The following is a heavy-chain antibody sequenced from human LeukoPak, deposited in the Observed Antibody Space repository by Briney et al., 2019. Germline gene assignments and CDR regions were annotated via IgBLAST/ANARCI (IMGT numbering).Heavy chain of an antibody. CDR2: IYYGGST. CDR3: ARAGLIAPADPLDC. V-gene: IGHV4-59*01. J-gene: IGHJ4*02. D-gene: IGHD6-13*01. Sequence: SETLSLTCTVSGGSISSYFWSWIRQPPGKGLERIGNIYYGGSTNYSPSLKSRVTISVDASKNQFSLKLRSVTAADTAVYYCARAGLIAPADPLDCWGQGTLVTVSS. CDR1: GGSISSYF.